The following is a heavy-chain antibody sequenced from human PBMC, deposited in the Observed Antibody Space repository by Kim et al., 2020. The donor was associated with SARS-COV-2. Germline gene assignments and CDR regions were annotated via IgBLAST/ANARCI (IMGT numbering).Heavy chain of an antibody. J-gene: IGHJ4*02. D-gene: IGHD2-8*02. Sequence: GKLKLDVVEARITISGDHAKKSLYLQMNSRRAEDTAMYYCARNHWYYFDYWGQGTLVTVSS. CDR3: ARNHWYYFDY. V-gene: IGHV3-7*03. CDR2: GK.